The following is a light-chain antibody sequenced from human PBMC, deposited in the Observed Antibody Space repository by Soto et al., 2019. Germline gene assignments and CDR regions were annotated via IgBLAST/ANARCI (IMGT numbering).Light chain of an antibody. J-gene: IGLJ2*01. CDR3: QTWGTGIQV. CDR2: LNSDGRH. Sequence: QSVLTQSPSASASLGASVKLTCTLSSGHSNYAIAWHQQQPEKGPRYLMKLNSDGRHSKGDGIPDRFSGSTSGAERYLTISSLQSEDEADYYCQTWGTGIQVFGGGTQLTVL. CDR1: SGHSNYA. V-gene: IGLV4-69*01.